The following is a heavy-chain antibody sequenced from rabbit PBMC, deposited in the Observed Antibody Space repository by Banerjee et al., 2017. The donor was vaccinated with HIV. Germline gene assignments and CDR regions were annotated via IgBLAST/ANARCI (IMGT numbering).Heavy chain of an antibody. D-gene: IGHD1-1*01. CDR2: INTNSGNT. CDR3: ARDTTSTSGFAFKL. J-gene: IGHJ4*01. CDR1: GFTLINYW. V-gene: IGHV1S40*01. Sequence: QSLEESGGDLVKPGASLTLTCKASGFTLINYWICWVRQAPGKGLEWIGCINTNSGNTVYASWAKGRFTISKTSSTTVTLQMTSLTAADTATYFCARDTTSTSGFAFKLWGPGTLVTVS.